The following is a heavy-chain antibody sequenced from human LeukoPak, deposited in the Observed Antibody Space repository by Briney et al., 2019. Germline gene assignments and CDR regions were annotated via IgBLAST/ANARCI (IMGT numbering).Heavy chain of an antibody. CDR2: INPNSGGT. CDR1: GYTFTGYY. Sequence: ASVKVSCKASGYTFTGYYMHWVRQAPGQGLEWMGWINPNSGGTNYAQKFQGRVTMTRDTSISTAYMELSRLRSDDTAVYYCAREQNGKGLLSFKPDYWGQGTLVTVSS. V-gene: IGHV1-2*02. D-gene: IGHD3-3*01. J-gene: IGHJ4*02. CDR3: AREQNGKGLLSFKPDY.